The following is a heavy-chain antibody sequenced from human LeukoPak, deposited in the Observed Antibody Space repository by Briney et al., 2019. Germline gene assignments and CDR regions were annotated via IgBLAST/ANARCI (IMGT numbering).Heavy chain of an antibody. CDR1: GFTFDDYA. J-gene: IGHJ4*02. Sequence: GGSLRLSCAASGFTFDDYAMHWVRQAPGKGLEWISGISWNSGSIGYADSVKGRFTISRDNAKNSLYLQMNSLRAEDTALYYCASVSGTRSLDYWGQGTLVTVSS. CDR3: ASVSGTRSLDY. D-gene: IGHD1-26*01. V-gene: IGHV3-9*01. CDR2: ISWNSGSI.